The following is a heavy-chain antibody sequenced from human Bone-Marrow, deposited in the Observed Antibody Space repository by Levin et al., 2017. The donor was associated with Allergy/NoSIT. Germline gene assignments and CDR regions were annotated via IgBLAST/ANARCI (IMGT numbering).Heavy chain of an antibody. CDR3: ARTRSGHYYRPFEY. V-gene: IGHV2-5*02. Sequence: SGPTLVKPTQTLTLTCTSSGFSVSTSGVGVGWIRQAPGKALECLALIYWDDDKRYSPSLKNRRSIAKDSAKNQVTLTMTNMDPADTATYYCARTRSGHYYRPFEYWGQGTPVTVSS. D-gene: IGHD3-22*01. CDR1: GFSVSTSGVG. J-gene: IGHJ4*02. CDR2: IYWDDDK.